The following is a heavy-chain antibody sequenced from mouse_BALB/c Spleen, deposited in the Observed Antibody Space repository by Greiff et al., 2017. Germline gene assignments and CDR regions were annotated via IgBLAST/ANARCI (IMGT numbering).Heavy chain of an antibody. CDR3: ARSTTVVAYYFDY. J-gene: IGHJ2*01. D-gene: IGHD1-1*01. CDR2: INPGSGGT. CDR1: GYAFTNYL. V-gene: IGHV1-54*01. Sequence: QVQLQQSGAELVRPGTSVKVSCKASGYAFTNYLIEWVKQRPGQGLEWIGVINPGSGGTNYNEKFKGKATLTADKSSSTAYMQLSSLTSDDSAVYFCARSTTVVAYYFDYGAKAPLSQSPQ.